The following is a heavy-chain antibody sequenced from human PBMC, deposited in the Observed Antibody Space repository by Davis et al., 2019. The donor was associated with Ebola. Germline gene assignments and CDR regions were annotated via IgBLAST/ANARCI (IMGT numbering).Heavy chain of an antibody. J-gene: IGHJ4*02. Sequence: GGSLRPSCAVSGFTFSTYVMSWVRQAPGKGLEWVSSISTSGETAFYADSVKGRFTISRDNSKNTLYLQMNILRGDDTAVYYCAKAFETRPVYIAVAGAFDSWGQGALVTVSS. CDR1: GFTFSTYV. CDR3: AKAFETRPVYIAVAGAFDS. CDR2: ISTSGETA. V-gene: IGHV3-23*01. D-gene: IGHD6-19*01.